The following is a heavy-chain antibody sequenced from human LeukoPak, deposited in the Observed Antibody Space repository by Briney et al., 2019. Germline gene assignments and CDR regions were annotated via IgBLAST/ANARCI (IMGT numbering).Heavy chain of an antibody. V-gene: IGHV1-8*01. CDR1: GYTFTSYD. Sequence: ASVKVSCKASGYTFTSYDINWVRQAPGQGLEWMGWMSPNSGNTGYAQKFQGRVAMTRDTSITTAYMELSSLRSEDTAVYYCARGQTSYYHYYGLDVWGQGTTVTVSS. J-gene: IGHJ6*02. CDR2: MSPNSGNT. CDR3: ARGQTSYYHYYGLDV.